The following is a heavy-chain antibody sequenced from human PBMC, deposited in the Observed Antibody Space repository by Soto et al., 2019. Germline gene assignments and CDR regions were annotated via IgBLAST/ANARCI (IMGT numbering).Heavy chain of an antibody. D-gene: IGHD4-17*01. Sequence: PETLSLTFTLSGGSITRYYWTWIRQPPGKGLEWIGYIYYSGSTNYNPSLKSRVTISVDTSKNQFSLKLSSVTAADTAVYYCARRYGASFEYWGQGTLVTVS. V-gene: IGHV4-59*01. CDR2: IYYSGST. CDR3: ARRYGASFEY. J-gene: IGHJ4*02. CDR1: GGSITRYY.